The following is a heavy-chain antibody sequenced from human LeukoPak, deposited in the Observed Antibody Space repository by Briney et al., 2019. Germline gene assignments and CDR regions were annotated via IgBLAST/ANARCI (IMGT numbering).Heavy chain of an antibody. J-gene: IGHJ4*02. CDR1: GFSFTSYW. CDR2: INTDGSGT. V-gene: IGHV3-74*01. Sequence: GGSLRLSCAASGFSFTSYWMHWVRQAPGKGLVWISCINTDGSGTTYAASVKGRFTISRDNAKNTLYLQMNGLRAEDTAVYYCTRAYDSGSYSSFDYWGQGTLVTVTS. D-gene: IGHD3-10*01. CDR3: TRAYDSGSYSSFDY.